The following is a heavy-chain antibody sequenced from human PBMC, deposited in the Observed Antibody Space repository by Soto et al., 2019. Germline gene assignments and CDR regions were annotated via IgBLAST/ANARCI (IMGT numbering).Heavy chain of an antibody. V-gene: IGHV4-34*01. J-gene: IGHJ4*02. CDR1: GGSFSGYY. CDR2: INHSGST. Sequence: SETLSLTCAVYGGSFSGYYWSWIRQPPGKGLEWIGEINHSGSTNYNPSLKSRVTISVDTSKNQFSLKLSSVTAADTAVYYCAPYTRLGYYFDYWGQGTLVTVSS. CDR3: APYTRLGYYFDY. D-gene: IGHD3-16*01.